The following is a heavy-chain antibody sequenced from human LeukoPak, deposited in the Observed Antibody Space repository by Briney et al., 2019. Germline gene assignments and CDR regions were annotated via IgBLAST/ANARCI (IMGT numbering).Heavy chain of an antibody. Sequence: ASVKVSCKASGYTFTGYYMHWVRQAPGQGLEWMGWINPNSGGTNYAQKLQGRVTMTTDTSTSTAYMELRSLRSDDTAVYYCARDYYYDLTGSYYYYMDVWGKGTTVTISS. V-gene: IGHV1-2*02. CDR3: ARDYYYDLTGSYYYYMDV. CDR1: GYTFTGYY. J-gene: IGHJ6*03. D-gene: IGHD3-22*01. CDR2: INPNSGGT.